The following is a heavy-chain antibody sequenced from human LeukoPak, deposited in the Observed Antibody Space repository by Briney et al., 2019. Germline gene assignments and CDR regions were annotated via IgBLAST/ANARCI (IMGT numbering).Heavy chain of an antibody. Sequence: ASVKVSCKASGYTFTSYGISWVRQAPGQGLEWMGWISAYNGNTNYAQKLQGRVTITTDQSTSTAYMELRSLRSHDTAVYYCARTYSGYDLPDYWGQGTLVTVSS. J-gene: IGHJ4*02. D-gene: IGHD5-12*01. CDR3: ARTYSGYDLPDY. V-gene: IGHV1-18*01. CDR2: ISAYNGNT. CDR1: GYTFTSYG.